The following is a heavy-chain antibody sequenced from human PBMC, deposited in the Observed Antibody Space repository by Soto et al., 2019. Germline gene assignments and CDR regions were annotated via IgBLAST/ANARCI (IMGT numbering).Heavy chain of an antibody. CDR1: GFIFGSYA. CDR2: ISSNGGST. Sequence: GGSLRLSGSGSGFIFGSYAMHWVRQAPGEGLEYVSAISSNGGSTYYADSVKGGFTTSRDNSKNTLYPQMSSLRAEDTAEYYCVKALRYSSSWSPRLSYWGQGTLVTVSS. CDR3: VKALRYSSSWSPRLSY. D-gene: IGHD6-13*01. V-gene: IGHV3-64D*06. J-gene: IGHJ4*02.